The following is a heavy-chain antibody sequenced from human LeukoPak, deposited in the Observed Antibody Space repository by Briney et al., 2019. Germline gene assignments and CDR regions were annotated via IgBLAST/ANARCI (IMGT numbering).Heavy chain of an antibody. CDR1: GGSISSSSYY. Sequence: SETLSLTCTVSGGSISSSSYYWGWIRQPPGKGLEWIGSIYYSGSTYYNPSLRSRVTISVDTSKNQFSLKLSSVTAADTAVYYCARQRGSSWYNPTGGDYWGQETLVTVSS. D-gene: IGHD6-13*01. V-gene: IGHV4-39*01. J-gene: IGHJ4*02. CDR2: IYYSGST. CDR3: ARQRGSSWYNPTGGDY.